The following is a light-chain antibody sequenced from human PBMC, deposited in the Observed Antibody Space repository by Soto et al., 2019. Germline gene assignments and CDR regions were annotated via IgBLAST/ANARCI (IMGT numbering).Light chain of an antibody. CDR1: QGISSY. J-gene: IGKJ1*01. CDR3: QQYYSYPRT. CDR2: AAS. Sequence: AIRMTQSQSSLSASTGDRVTITCRASQGISSYLAWYQQKPGKAPKLLIYAASTLQSGVPSRFSGSGSGTDFTLTISCLQSEDFATYYCQQYYSYPRTFGQETNVDIK. V-gene: IGKV1-8*01.